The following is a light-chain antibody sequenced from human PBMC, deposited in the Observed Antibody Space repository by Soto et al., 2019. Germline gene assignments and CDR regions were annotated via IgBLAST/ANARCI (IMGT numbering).Light chain of an antibody. CDR1: QSISSC. Sequence: DIKRTESPSTVSASVGGRVTIHCRASQSISSCLACDQQKPGKAPRLLIYESSILGGGRPSRFGGSGGMTEYPLISSTRPSDDAATYIWQQYAGPWAVGPGTKADIK. CDR2: ESS. J-gene: IGKJ1*01. V-gene: IGKV1-5*03. CDR3: QQYAGPWA.